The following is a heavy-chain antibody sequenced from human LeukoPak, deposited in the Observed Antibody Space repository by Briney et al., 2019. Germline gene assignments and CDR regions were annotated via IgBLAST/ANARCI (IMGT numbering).Heavy chain of an antibody. D-gene: IGHD6-19*01. CDR2: ISSSSSTI. CDR3: AKDQGEGSGWFEGAFDI. J-gene: IGHJ3*02. CDR1: GFTFSSYS. Sequence: GGSLRLSCAASGFTFSSYSMNWVRQAPGKGLEWVSYISSSSSTIYYADSVKGRFTISRDNAKNSLYLQMNSLRAEDTAVYYCAKDQGEGSGWFEGAFDIWGQGTMVTVSS. V-gene: IGHV3-48*01.